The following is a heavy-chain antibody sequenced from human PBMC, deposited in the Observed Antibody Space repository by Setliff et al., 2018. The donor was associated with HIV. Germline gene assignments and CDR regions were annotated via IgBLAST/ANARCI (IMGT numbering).Heavy chain of an antibody. CDR1: GFTFSSYW. Sequence: GGSLRLSCAASGFTFSSYWMSWVRQAPGKGLEWVANIKQDGSEKYYVDSVKGRFTISRDNAKNSLYLQMNSLRAEDTAVYYCARVSCSSWYSIPLCYYYSMDVWGKGTTVTVSS. V-gene: IGHV3-7*02. CDR2: IKQDGSEK. J-gene: IGHJ6*03. CDR3: ARVSCSSWYSIPLCYYYSMDV. D-gene: IGHD6-13*01.